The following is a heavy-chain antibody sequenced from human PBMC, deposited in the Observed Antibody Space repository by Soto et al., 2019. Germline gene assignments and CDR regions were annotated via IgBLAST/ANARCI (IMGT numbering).Heavy chain of an antibody. J-gene: IGHJ4*02. CDR2: MNPEVTTI. Sequence: GGSLRLSCAASGFTLSNYWMHRARQAPGKGLAWVSRMNPEVTTISYADSVKGRFTISRDNARDTLHLEMNSLRADDTAVYYCGRGAYGDPVDFWGQGTLVTVSS. D-gene: IGHD4-17*01. V-gene: IGHV3-74*01. CDR1: GFTLSNYW. CDR3: GRGAYGDPVDF.